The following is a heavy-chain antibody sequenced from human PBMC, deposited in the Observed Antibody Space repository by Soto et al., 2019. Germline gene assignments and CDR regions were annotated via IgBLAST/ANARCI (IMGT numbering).Heavy chain of an antibody. V-gene: IGHV4-34*01. J-gene: IGHJ3*02. CDR1: GGSFSTYY. CDR2: INHSGNN. CDR3: ARGGSNDWQVALDI. D-gene: IGHD3-9*01. Sequence: QLQQWGAGLLKPSETLSLTCVVSGGSFSTYYYNWIRQSPGKGLEWIGEINHSGNNNNSPSFKSRVTMSLDTSKNQFSLKLTSVTAADTAVYYCARGGSNDWQVALDIWGQGTMVTVSS.